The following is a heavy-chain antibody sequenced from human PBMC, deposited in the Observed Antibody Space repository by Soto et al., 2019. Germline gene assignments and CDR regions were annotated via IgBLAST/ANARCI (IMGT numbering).Heavy chain of an antibody. D-gene: IGHD3-3*01. CDR2: IIPIFGTA. V-gene: IGHV1-69*13. Sequence: SVKVSCKASGGTFSSYAISWVRQAPGQGLEWMGGIIPIFGTANYAQKFQGRVTITADESTSTAYMELSSLRSEDTAVYYCAIPSHRFLVCRHPCYYYYGMDVWGQGTPVTVSS. CDR3: AIPSHRFLVCRHPCYYYYGMDV. CDR1: GGTFSSYA. J-gene: IGHJ6*02.